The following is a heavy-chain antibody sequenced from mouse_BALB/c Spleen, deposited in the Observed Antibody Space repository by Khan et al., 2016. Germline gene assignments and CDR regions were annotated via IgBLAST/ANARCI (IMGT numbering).Heavy chain of an antibody. CDR3: ARMYDGDY. Sequence: VRLQQSGAELVKPGASVKLSCTASGFSIQDTYIHWVRQRPEQGLDWIGRIDPPNDNTNYDPKFQGKATITADTSSNTAYLQLSSLTSEDTAVDNCARMYDGDYWGQGTTLTVSS. CDR1: GFSIQDTY. CDR2: IDPPNDNT. J-gene: IGHJ2*01. V-gene: IGHV14-3*02. D-gene: IGHD2-14*01.